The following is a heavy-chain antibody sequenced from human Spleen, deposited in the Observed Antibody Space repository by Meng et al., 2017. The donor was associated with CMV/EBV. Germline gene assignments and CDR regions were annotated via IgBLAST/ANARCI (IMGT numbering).Heavy chain of an antibody. CDR3: ARGRETMVRGQGRWFDP. Sequence: SVKVFCKAAAGTFSSYAISWVRQAPGQGLEWMGGIIPIFGTANYAQKFQGRVTITTDESTSTAYKELSSLRSEDTAVDYCARGRETMVRGQGRWFDPWGQGTLVTVSS. J-gene: IGHJ5*02. CDR1: AGTFSSYA. D-gene: IGHD3-10*01. CDR2: IIPIFGTA. V-gene: IGHV1-69*05.